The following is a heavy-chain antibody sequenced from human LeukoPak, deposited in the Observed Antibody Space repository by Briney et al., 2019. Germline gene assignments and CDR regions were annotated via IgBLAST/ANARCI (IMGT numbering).Heavy chain of an antibody. CDR2: IYYTGST. D-gene: IGHD3-16*01. J-gene: IGHJ4*02. Sequence: SETLSLTCTISGGSVSDYYWSWIRQSPGKGLEWIGYIYYTGSTTYNPSLKSRVTMSADTSKNQFSLNLNSVTAADTAVYYCAKGQITRSDRFDYWGQGTLVTVSS. CDR3: AKGQITRSDRFDY. V-gene: IGHV4-59*02. CDR1: GGSVSDYY.